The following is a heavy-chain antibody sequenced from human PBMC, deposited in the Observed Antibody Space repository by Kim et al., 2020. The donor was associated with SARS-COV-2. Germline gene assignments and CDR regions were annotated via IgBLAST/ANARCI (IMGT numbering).Heavy chain of an antibody. CDR3: ARAITYYYGSGSPLFDY. CDR2: ISAYNGNT. D-gene: IGHD3-10*01. Sequence: ASVKVSCKASGYTFTSYGISWVRQAPGQGLEWMGWISAYNGNTNYAQKLQGRVTMTTDTSTNTAYMELRSLRADYTAMYYCARAITYYYGSGSPLFDYWGQGTLVTVSS. CDR1: GYTFTSYG. V-gene: IGHV1-18*01. J-gene: IGHJ4*02.